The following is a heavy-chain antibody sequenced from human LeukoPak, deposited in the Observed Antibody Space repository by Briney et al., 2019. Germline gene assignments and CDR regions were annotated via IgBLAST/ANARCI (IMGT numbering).Heavy chain of an antibody. CDR3: AKPGPATTNSYGMDV. CDR1: GFTFSSYS. Sequence: PGGSLRLSCAASGFTFSSYSMNWVRQAPGKGLEWVSSISSSSSTIFYADSLKGRFTISRDNAKNSLYLQMNSRRAEDTAVYYCAKPGPATTNSYGMDVWGQGTTVTVSS. J-gene: IGHJ6*02. D-gene: IGHD1-26*01. V-gene: IGHV3-21*01. CDR2: ISSSSSTI.